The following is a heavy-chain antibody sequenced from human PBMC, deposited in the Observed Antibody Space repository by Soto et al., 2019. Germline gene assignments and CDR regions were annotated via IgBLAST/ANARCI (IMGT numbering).Heavy chain of an antibody. CDR1: GDSVSSNSAA. CDR2: TYYRSKWYN. J-gene: IGHJ5*02. Sequence: SQTLSLTCAISGDSVSSNSAACNWIRQSPSRGLEWLGRTYYRSKWYNDYAVSVKSRITINPDTSKNQFSLKLSSVTAADTAVYYCARGSYYYDSSGLGFDPWGQGTLVTVSS. D-gene: IGHD3-22*01. V-gene: IGHV6-1*01. CDR3: ARGSYYYDSSGLGFDP.